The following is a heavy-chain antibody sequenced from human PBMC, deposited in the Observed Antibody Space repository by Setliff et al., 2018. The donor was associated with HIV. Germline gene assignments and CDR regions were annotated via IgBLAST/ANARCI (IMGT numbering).Heavy chain of an antibody. D-gene: IGHD3-22*01. Sequence: PSETLSLTCAVSGGSIVSSSYYWGWIRQPPGKGLEWIGTMYYSVSTKYNPSLKSRVSMSIDTSKNQFSLKMSSVTAADTAVYYCARARTDYYDRGRRSHYYIDVWARGATVTV. J-gene: IGHJ6*03. V-gene: IGHV4-39*07. CDR1: GGSIVSSSYY. CDR3: ARARTDYYDRGRRSHYYIDV. CDR2: MYYSVST.